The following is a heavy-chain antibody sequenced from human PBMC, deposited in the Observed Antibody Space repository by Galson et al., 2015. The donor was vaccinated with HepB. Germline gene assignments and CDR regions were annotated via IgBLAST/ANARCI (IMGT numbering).Heavy chain of an antibody. CDR2: MYYSGST. Sequence: TLSLTCSVSGGSISSGGYYWSWIRQHPGKGLEWIGYMYYSGSTYYNPSLKSRVTISIDTSKNQFSLKLSSVTAADTAVYYCARVGDSSGYYPYYYYGMDVWGQGTTVTVSS. CDR1: GGSISSGGYY. CDR3: ARVGDSSGYYPYYYYGMDV. J-gene: IGHJ6*02. V-gene: IGHV4-31*03. D-gene: IGHD3-22*01.